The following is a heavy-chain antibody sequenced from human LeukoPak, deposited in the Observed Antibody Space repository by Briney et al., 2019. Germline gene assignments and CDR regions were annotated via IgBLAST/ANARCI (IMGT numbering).Heavy chain of an antibody. CDR1: GGSFSGYY. Sequence: SETLSLTCAVYGGSFSGYYWSWIRQPPGKGLEWIGEINHSGSTNYNPSLKSRVTISVDTSKNQFSLKLSSVTAADTAVYYCTQSNYYDILTGYTNHDYWGQGTLVTVSS. V-gene: IGHV4-34*01. CDR2: INHSGST. J-gene: IGHJ4*02. D-gene: IGHD3-9*01. CDR3: TQSNYYDILTGYTNHDY.